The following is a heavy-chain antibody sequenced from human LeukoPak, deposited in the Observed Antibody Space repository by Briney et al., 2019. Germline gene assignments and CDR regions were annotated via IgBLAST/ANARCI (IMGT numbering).Heavy chain of an antibody. CDR1: GDSISNYY. V-gene: IGHV4-59*01. D-gene: IGHD3-16*02. Sequence: PSETLSLTCSVSGDSISNYYWSWIRQPPGKGLEWIGYIYYSGNTDYNPSLKSRVTISVDTSRNQFSLRLNSVTAADTAVYYCARYRNEALFAFDIWGQGTMVTVSS. CDR2: IYYSGNT. CDR3: ARYRNEALFAFDI. J-gene: IGHJ3*02.